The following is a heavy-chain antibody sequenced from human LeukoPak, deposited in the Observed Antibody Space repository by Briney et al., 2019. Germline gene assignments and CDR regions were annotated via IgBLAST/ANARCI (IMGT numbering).Heavy chain of an antibody. J-gene: IGHJ4*02. Sequence: GGSLRLSCAASRFTFSVHWMHWVRQAPGKGLEWVSSISSSSSYIYYADSVKGRFTISRDNSKNTLYLQMNSLRAEDTAVYYCAKDVEYSGYEPYYWGQGTLVTVSS. V-gene: IGHV3-21*04. CDR3: AKDVEYSGYEPYY. D-gene: IGHD5-12*01. CDR2: ISSSSSYI. CDR1: RFTFSVHW.